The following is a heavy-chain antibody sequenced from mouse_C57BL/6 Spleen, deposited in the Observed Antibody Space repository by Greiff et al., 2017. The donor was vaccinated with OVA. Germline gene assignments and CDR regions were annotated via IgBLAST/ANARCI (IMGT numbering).Heavy chain of an antibody. CDR2: IWSGGST. CDR3: ANYGSSDWYFDV. Sequence: QVQLKESGPGLVQPSQSLSITCTVSGFSLTSYGVHWVRQSPGKGLEWLGVIWSGGSTDYNAAFISRLSISKDNSKSQVFFKMNSLQADDTAIYYCANYGSSDWYFDVWGTGTTVTVSS. D-gene: IGHD1-1*01. V-gene: IGHV2-2*01. CDR1: GFSLTSYG. J-gene: IGHJ1*03.